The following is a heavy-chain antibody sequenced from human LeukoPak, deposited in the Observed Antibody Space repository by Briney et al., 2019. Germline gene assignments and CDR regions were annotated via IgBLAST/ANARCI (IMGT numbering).Heavy chain of an antibody. CDR3: ARDFRAVAGTINY. CDR2: INPNSSGT. V-gene: IGHV1-2*06. D-gene: IGHD6-19*01. J-gene: IGHJ4*02. CDR1: GYTFTGYY. Sequence: GASVKVSCKASGYTFTGYYMHWVRQPPGQGLEWMGRINPNSSGTNYAQKFQGRVTMTRDTSISTAYMELSRLRSDDTAVYYCARDFRAVAGTINYWGQGTLVTVSS.